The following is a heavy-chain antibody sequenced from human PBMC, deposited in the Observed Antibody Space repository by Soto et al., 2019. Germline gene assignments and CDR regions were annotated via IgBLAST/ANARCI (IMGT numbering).Heavy chain of an antibody. CDR2: IHYSGDS. CDR3: ARDVNDSSGSQGFDY. D-gene: IGHD3-22*01. V-gene: IGHV4-31*03. J-gene: IGHJ4*02. Sequence: SETLSLTCTVIGDSVSSNNYYWSWIRQRPGKGLEWIGYIHYSGDSYDNPSLTSRITMSMDVSKNQFSLNLRSVTAADTAIYYCARDVNDSSGSQGFDYWGQGTLVTVS. CDR1: GDSVSSNNYY.